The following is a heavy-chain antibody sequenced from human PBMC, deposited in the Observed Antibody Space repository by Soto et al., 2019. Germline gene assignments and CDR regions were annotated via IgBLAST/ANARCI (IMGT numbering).Heavy chain of an antibody. CDR1: GGTFSSYA. V-gene: IGHV1-69*01. CDR3: ARRSEQKPTIGSIAVAVKRYYYYYGMDV. Sequence: QVQLVQSGAEVKKPGSSVKVSCKASGGTFSSYAIRWVRQAPGQGLEWMGGLIHIFGTATYAQKFQGRVTITADESTSTAYMELSSLRSEDTAVYYCARRSEQKPTIGSIAVAVKRYYYYYGMDVCVQGTTVTDS. D-gene: IGHD6-19*01. CDR2: LIHIFGTA. J-gene: IGHJ6*02.